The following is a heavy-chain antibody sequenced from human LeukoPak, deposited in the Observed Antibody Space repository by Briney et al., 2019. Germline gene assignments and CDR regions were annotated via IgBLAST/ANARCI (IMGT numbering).Heavy chain of an antibody. V-gene: IGHV3-15*01. CDR2: IKSKTDGGTT. CDR1: GFTFSDAW. CDR3: TTPPGKYYAWAYFQH. D-gene: IGHD2/OR15-2a*01. J-gene: IGHJ1*01. Sequence: GESLKISCAASGFTFSDAWMIWVRQAPGKGLEWIGRIKSKTDGGTTDYAAPVKGRFTISRDESSNTVYLQMNSLKTEDTAVYYCTTPPGKYYAWAYFQHWGQGTLVTVSS.